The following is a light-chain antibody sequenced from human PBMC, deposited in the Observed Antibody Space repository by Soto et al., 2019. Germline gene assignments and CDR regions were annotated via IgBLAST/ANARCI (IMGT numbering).Light chain of an antibody. V-gene: IGKV1-5*01. J-gene: IGKJ1*01. CDR2: DAS. Sequence: DIQMTQSPSTLSASVGDRVTITCRASQSISSWLAWYQQKPGQAPKLLIYDASSLESGVPSRFSGRGSGTEFTLTISSLQPDDFATYYCQQYQTYSWTFGQGTKVDIK. CDR3: QQYQTYSWT. CDR1: QSISSW.